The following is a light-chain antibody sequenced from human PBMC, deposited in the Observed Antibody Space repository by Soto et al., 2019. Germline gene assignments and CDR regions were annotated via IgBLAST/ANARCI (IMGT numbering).Light chain of an antibody. CDR2: DAS. V-gene: IGKV3-11*01. J-gene: IGKJ4*01. CDR1: QIVGSY. CDR3: QQRTDWPLT. Sequence: ETVLTQSPAPLSLSPGQRATFSCRASQIVGSYLAWYQQKPGQAPRLLIYDASNRATGIPARFSGSGSGTDFTLTITSLEPEDFAVYFCQQRTDWPLTFGGGTKLEI.